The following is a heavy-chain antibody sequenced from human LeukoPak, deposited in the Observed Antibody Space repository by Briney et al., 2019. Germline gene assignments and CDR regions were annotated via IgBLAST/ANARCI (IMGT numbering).Heavy chain of an antibody. J-gene: IGHJ4*02. CDR1: GASISSYY. Sequence: SETLSLTCTVSGASISSYYWSWIRQPPGKGLEWIGYIYYSGSTNYNPSLKSRVTISVDMSKNQFSLKLSSVTAADTAVYYCARHTTDYGGKPYYFDYWGQGTLVTVSS. V-gene: IGHV4-59*01. CDR3: ARHTTDYGGKPYYFDY. CDR2: IYYSGST. D-gene: IGHD4-23*01.